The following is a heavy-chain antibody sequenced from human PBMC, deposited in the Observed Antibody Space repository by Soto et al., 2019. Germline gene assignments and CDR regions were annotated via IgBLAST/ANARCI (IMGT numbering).Heavy chain of an antibody. Sequence: SETLSLTCTVSGGSISSYYWSWIRQPPGKGLEWIGYIYYSGSTNYNPSLKSRVTISVDTSKNQFSLKLSSVTAADTAVYYCASALTTDPAFDYWGQGTLVTVSS. D-gene: IGHD4-17*01. CDR1: GGSISSYY. CDR2: IYYSGST. CDR3: ASALTTDPAFDY. V-gene: IGHV4-59*01. J-gene: IGHJ4*02.